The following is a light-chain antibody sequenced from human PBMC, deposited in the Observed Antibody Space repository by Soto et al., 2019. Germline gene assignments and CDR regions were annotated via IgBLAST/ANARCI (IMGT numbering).Light chain of an antibody. Sequence: IQLTQSPSSLSASVGDRVTVTCRASQSINIYLNWYQQKPGKAPTLLIYAASSLQSGVPSRFSGGGSRTDFTLTITSLQAEDFATYYCQQNYRSPYTFGQGTKLEI. J-gene: IGKJ2*01. V-gene: IGKV1-39*01. CDR2: AAS. CDR1: QSINIY. CDR3: QQNYRSPYT.